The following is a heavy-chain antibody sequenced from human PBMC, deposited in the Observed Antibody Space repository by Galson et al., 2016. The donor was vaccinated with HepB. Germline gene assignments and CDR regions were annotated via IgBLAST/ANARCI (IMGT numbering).Heavy chain of an antibody. D-gene: IGHD5-24*01. J-gene: IGHJ6*02. Sequence: SLRLSCAASGFAFDDYAMHWVRQAPGQGLEWVSSISWNSNNIGYADSGKGRFTTSRDNAKNSLYLQMTSLGTEDTAFYYCVKDRRDGDYYYYGLDVWGQGTTVTVSS. V-gene: IGHV3-9*01. CDR3: VKDRRDGDYYYYGLDV. CDR2: ISWNSNNI. CDR1: GFAFDDYA.